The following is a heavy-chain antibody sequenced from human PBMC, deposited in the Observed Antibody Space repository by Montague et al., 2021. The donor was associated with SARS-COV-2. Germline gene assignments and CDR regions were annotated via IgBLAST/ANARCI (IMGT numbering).Heavy chain of an antibody. CDR2: ISGSGGST. CDR3: AKDKGVAYYFDH. V-gene: IGHV3-23*01. D-gene: IGHD2-15*01. Sequence: SLRLSCAASGIPFSNYAMSWVRQAPGKGLEWVSAISGSGGSTYYADSVKGRFTISRDNSKNTLYLQMNSLRAGDTAVYYCAKDKGVAYYFDHWGQGTLVTVSS. CDR1: GIPFSNYA. J-gene: IGHJ4*02.